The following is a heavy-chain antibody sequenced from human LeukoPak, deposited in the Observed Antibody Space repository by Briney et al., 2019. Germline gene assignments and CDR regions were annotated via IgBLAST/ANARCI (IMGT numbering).Heavy chain of an antibody. D-gene: IGHD2-2*02. J-gene: IGHJ3*02. CDR3: AREAYCSSTSCYRSAFDI. CDR2: IIPILGIA. Sequence: GSSVKVSCKASGGTFSSYAISWVRQAPGQGLEWMGRIIPILGIANYAQKFQGRVTITTDESTSTAYMELSSLRSEDTAVYYCAREAYCSSTSCYRSAFDIWGQGTMVTVSS. V-gene: IGHV1-69*04. CDR1: GGTFSSYA.